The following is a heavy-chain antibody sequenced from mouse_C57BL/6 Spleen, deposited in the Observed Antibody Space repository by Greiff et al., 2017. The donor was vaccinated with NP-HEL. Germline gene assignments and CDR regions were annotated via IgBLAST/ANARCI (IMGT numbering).Heavy chain of an antibody. Sequence: EVQLQQSGPELVKPGASVKISCKASGYSFTGYYMNWVKQSPEKSLEWIGEINPSTGGTTYNQKFKAKATLTVDKSSSTAYMQLKSLTSEDSAVYYCARRDYYYGRNYAMDYWGQGTSVTVSS. CDR3: ARRDYYYGRNYAMDY. CDR1: GYSFTGYY. CDR2: INPSTGGT. D-gene: IGHD1-1*01. V-gene: IGHV1-42*01. J-gene: IGHJ4*01.